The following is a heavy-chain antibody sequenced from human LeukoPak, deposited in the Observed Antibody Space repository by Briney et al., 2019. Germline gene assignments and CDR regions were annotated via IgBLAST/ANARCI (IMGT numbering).Heavy chain of an antibody. J-gene: IGHJ4*02. CDR3: ARGWGSGGSYYFVY. CDR2: MNPNSGNT. Sequence: ASVKVSCKASGYTFTSYDTNWVRQATGQGLEWMGWMNPNSGNTGYAQKFEGRHTMTRNTSISTAYMELNSLRSEDTAVYYCARGWGSGGSYYFVYWGQGTLVTVCS. D-gene: IGHD2-15*01. CDR1: GYTFTSYD. V-gene: IGHV1-8*01.